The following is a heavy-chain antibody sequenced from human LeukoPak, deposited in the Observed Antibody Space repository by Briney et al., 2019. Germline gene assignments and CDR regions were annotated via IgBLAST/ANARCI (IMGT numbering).Heavy chain of an antibody. V-gene: IGHV3-30*18. Sequence: GGSLRLSCAASGFTFSSYGTHWVRQAPGKGLEWVAVISYDGSNKYYADSVKGRFTISRDNSKNTLYLQMNSLRAEDTAVYYCAKGLGSWYGGGHYYGMDVWGQGTTVTVSS. CDR2: ISYDGSNK. CDR1: GFTFSSYG. CDR3: AKGLGSWYGGGHYYGMDV. J-gene: IGHJ6*02. D-gene: IGHD6-13*01.